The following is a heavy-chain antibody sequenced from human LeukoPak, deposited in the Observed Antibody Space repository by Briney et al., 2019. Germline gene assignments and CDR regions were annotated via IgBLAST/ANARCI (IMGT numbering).Heavy chain of an antibody. J-gene: IGHJ3*02. CDR3: ARRELLGYSYGLRTFNI. Sequence: SGGSLRLSCAASGFTVSSNYMSWVRQAPGKGLEWVSVIYSGGIYNDGTTNYGDSVNGRFTISRDNSKNTLYLQMNSLRAEDTAVYYCARRELLGYSYGLRTFNIWGQGTTVTVSS. CDR1: GFTVSSNY. CDR2: IYSGGIYNDGTT. D-gene: IGHD5-18*01. V-gene: IGHV3-66*04.